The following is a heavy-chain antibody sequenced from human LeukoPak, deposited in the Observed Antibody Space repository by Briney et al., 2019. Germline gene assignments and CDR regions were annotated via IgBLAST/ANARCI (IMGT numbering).Heavy chain of an antibody. CDR1: GFTFSGSA. V-gene: IGHV3-73*01. CDR3: TRLPDYGDPKFDY. CDR2: IRSRADSYAT. J-gene: IGHJ4*02. D-gene: IGHD4-17*01. Sequence: PGGSLRLSCAASGFTFSGSAMHWVRQASGKGLEWVGRIRSRADSYATAYAASVKGRFTISRDDSKNTAYLQMNSLKTEDTAVYYCTRLPDYGDPKFDYWGQGSLVTVSS.